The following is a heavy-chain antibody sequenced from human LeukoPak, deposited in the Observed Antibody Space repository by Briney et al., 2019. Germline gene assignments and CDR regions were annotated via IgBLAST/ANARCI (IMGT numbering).Heavy chain of an antibody. CDR3: AKGRGHCINGVCHNYYYMDV. D-gene: IGHD2-8*01. J-gene: IGHJ6*03. CDR2: ISGSGGRT. V-gene: IGHV3-23*01. CDR1: GITLSNYG. Sequence: PGGSLRLSCAVSGITLSNYGMSWVRPAPGKGLEWVSSISGSGGRTDYADSVKGRFTISRDNSKNTLYLQMNSLRADDTAVYYCAKGRGHCINGVCHNYYYMDVWGKGTTVTVS.